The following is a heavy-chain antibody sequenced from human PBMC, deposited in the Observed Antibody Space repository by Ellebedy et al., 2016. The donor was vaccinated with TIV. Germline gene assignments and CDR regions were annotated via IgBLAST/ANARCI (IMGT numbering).Heavy chain of an antibody. CDR3: AKTKGYSDAFDS. J-gene: IGHJ3*01. D-gene: IGHD5-18*01. V-gene: IGHV3-23*01. Sequence: GGSLRLXCAVSGFTFSRNVMNWVRQAPGKGLEWVSSISGNGGNTYDADSVKGRFTISRDNSKNTLYLQMNGLRAEDTAIYYCAKTKGYSDAFDSWGQGTMVTVS. CDR2: ISGNGGNT. CDR1: GFTFSRNV.